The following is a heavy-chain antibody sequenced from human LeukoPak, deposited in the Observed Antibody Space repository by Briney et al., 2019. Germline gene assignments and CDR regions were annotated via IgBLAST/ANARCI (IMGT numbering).Heavy chain of an antibody. J-gene: IGHJ4*02. Sequence: SETLSLTCTVSGGSISSYYWSWIRQPPGKGLEWIGYIYYSGSTNYNPSLKSRVTISVDTSKTQLSLKLNSVTAADTAVYYCARVGDGYNCDYWGQGTLVTVSS. CDR2: IYYSGST. D-gene: IGHD5-24*01. CDR3: ARVGDGYNCDY. V-gene: IGHV4-59*12. CDR1: GGSISSYY.